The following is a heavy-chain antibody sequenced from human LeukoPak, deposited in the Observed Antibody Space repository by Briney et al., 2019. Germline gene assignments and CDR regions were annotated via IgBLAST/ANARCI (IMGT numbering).Heavy chain of an antibody. CDR1: GGPFSGYY. CDR2: INHSGST. CDR3: ARAVWSAMADY. J-gene: IGHJ4*02. D-gene: IGHD5-18*01. Sequence: SETLSLTCDVYGGPFSGYYWNWIRQPPWKGLEWIGEINHSGSTNYNPSLKSRVTISVDTSKNQFSLKLSSVTAADTAVYYCARAVWSAMADYWGQGTLVTVSS. V-gene: IGHV4-34*01.